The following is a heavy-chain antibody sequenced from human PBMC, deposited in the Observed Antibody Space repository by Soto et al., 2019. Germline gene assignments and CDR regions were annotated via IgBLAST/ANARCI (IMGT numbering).Heavy chain of an antibody. V-gene: IGHV4-39*01. D-gene: IGHD3-9*01. J-gene: IGHJ6*03. CDR1: GGSISSSSYY. CDR2: IYYSGST. CDR3: ARQTKNPIFFYYYYMDV. Sequence: SETLSLTCTVSGGSISSSSYYWGWIRQPPGKGLEWIGSIYYSGSTYYNPSLKSRVTISVDTSKNQFSLKLSSVTAADTAVYYCARQTKNPIFFYYYYMDVWGKGTTVTVSS.